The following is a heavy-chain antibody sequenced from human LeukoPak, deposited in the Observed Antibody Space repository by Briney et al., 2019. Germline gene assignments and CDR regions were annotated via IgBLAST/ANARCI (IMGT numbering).Heavy chain of an antibody. CDR2: ISGSGGST. CDR3: ARGPLVVGAIPFDY. D-gene: IGHD1-26*01. CDR1: GFTFWSYA. V-gene: IGHV3-23*01. J-gene: IGHJ4*02. Sequence: SGGSLRLSCAASGFTFWSYAMSWVPQAPGKGLEWVSPISGSGGSTYYADSVKGRFTISRDNSKNTLYLQMNSLRAGDTAVYYCARGPLVVGAIPFDYWGQGTLVTVSS.